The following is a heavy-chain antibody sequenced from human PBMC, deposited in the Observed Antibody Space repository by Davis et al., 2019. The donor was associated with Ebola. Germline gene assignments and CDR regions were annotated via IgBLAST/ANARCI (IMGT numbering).Heavy chain of an antibody. V-gene: IGHV4-59*01. CDR3: AKDMSSLGGSYDY. CDR1: GGSISSYY. D-gene: IGHD2-15*01. J-gene: IGHJ4*02. CDR2: IYYSGST. Sequence: PSETLSLTCTVSGGSISSYYWSWIRQPPGKGLEWIGYIYYSGSTNYNPSLKSRVTISVDTSKNQFSLKLSSVTAADTALYYCAKDMSSLGGSYDYWGQGTLVTVSS.